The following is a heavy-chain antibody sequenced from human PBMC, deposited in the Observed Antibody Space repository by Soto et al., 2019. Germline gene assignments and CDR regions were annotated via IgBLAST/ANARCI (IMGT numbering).Heavy chain of an antibody. CDR2: IYYSGST. CDR3: ARGGPMWSSGWHFDY. J-gene: IGHJ4*02. D-gene: IGHD6-19*01. Sequence: SETLSLTCTVSGGSISSYCWSWIRQPPGKGLEWIGYIYYSGSTNYNPSLKSRVTISVDTSKNQFSLKLSSVTAADTAVYYCARGGPMWSSGWHFDYWGQGTLVTVSS. V-gene: IGHV4-59*01. CDR1: GGSISSYC.